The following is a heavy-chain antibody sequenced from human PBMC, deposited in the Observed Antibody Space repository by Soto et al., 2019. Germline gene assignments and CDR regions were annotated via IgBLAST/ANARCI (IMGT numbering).Heavy chain of an antibody. Sequence: QVQLQQWGAGLLKPSETLSLTCGVSGASLSGVYWTWIRQTPGRGLEWIGEINHSGSAYYNPALGDRVTISVDSSKRKFSLSLTSVTAADTGRYYCARAFKGIIENTGWPKLYYYGLDGWAQGTAVIVSS. V-gene: IGHV4-34*01. CDR1: GASLSGVY. CDR2: INHSGSA. D-gene: IGHD6-19*01. J-gene: IGHJ6*02. CDR3: ARAFKGIIENTGWPKLYYYGLDG.